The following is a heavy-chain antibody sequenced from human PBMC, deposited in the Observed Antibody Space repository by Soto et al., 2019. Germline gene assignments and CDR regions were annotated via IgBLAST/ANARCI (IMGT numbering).Heavy chain of an antibody. CDR2: ISSSSSYI. CDR3: ARFIAVAGYSYYYYGKDV. D-gene: IGHD6-19*01. J-gene: IGHJ6*02. CDR1: GFTFSSYS. Sequence: PGGSLRLSCAASGFTFSSYSMNWVRQAPGKGLEWVSSISSSSSYIYYADSVKGRFTISRDNAKNSLYLQMNSLRAEDTAVYYCARFIAVAGYSYYYYGKDVWGQGTTVTVSS. V-gene: IGHV3-21*01.